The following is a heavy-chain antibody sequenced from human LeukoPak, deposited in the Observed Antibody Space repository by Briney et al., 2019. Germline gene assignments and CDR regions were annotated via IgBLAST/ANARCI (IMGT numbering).Heavy chain of an antibody. Sequence: SETLSLTCAVYGGSFSGYYWSWIRQPPGKGLEWIGEINHSGSTNYNPSLKSRVTISVDTSKNQISLKLTSMTAADTAVYYCARDGSGFDVWGQGTKVTVSS. CDR3: ARDGSGFDV. V-gene: IGHV4-34*01. D-gene: IGHD2-2*03. CDR1: GGSFSGYY. CDR2: INHSGST. J-gene: IGHJ3*01.